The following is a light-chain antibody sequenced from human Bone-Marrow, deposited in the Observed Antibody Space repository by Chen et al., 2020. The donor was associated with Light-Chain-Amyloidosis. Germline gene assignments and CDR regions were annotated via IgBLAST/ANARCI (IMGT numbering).Light chain of an antibody. V-gene: IGLV3-25*02. J-gene: IGLJ2*01. CDR3: QSADSSGTYEVI. CDR2: RDT. Sequence: SYELTQPPSVSVSPGQTASITCSGDDFPTKYAYWYQQKPGQAPVLVIHRDTERPSGISERFSGSSSGTTATLTISGVQAEEEADYHCQSADSSGTYEVIFGGGTKLTVL. CDR1: DFPTKY.